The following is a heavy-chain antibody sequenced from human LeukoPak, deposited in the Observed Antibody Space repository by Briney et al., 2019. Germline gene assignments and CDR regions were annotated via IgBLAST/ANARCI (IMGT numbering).Heavy chain of an antibody. CDR3: ARSCCSDCYHKVPRDY. V-gene: IGHV3-74*03. CDR2: IKADGTAT. J-gene: IGHJ4*02. D-gene: IGHD2-21*02. CDR1: GFTFSNYW. Sequence: PGGSLRLSCAASGFTFSNYWMQWARQAPGKGLVWVSRIKADGTATTYADSVEGRFTISRDNAKNTLYLEMNSLRAEDTAVYDCARSCCSDCYHKVPRDYWGQGTLVTVSS.